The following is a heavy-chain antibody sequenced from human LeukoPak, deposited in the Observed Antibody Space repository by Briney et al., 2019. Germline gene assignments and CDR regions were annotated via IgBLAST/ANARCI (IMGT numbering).Heavy chain of an antibody. Sequence: SETLSLTCTVSGGSISSHYWSWIRQPPGKTLEWIGYIYYSGSTNYNPSLRSRVTISVDSSKNEFSLKLSSVTAADTAVYYCARGSGQWGFDSWGQGTLVTVSS. J-gene: IGHJ4*02. V-gene: IGHV4-59*11. CDR2: IYYSGST. CDR1: GGSISSHY. CDR3: ARGSGQWGFDS. D-gene: IGHD3-10*01.